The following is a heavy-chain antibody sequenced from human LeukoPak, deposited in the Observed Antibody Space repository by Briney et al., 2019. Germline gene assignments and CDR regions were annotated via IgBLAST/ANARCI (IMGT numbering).Heavy chain of an antibody. V-gene: IGHV4-39*01. CDR2: IYDSGST. CDR1: GGSIRSSYYY. J-gene: IGHJ4*02. D-gene: IGHD3-3*01. CDR3: ARTVLRFLEWYGDYFDY. Sequence: PSETLSLTCTVSGGSIRSSYYYWGWIRQPPGKGLEWIGSIYDSGSTYYNPSLKSRVTISVDTSKNQFSLKLSSVTAADTAVYYCARTVLRFLEWYGDYFDYWGQGTLVTVSS.